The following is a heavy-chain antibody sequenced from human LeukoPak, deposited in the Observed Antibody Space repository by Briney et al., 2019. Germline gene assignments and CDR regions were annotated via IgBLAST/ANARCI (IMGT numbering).Heavy chain of an antibody. D-gene: IGHD3-10*01. CDR1: GFTFSSHA. Sequence: GGSLRLSCAASGFTFSSHAMHWVRQAPGKGLEWVAVISYDGNNYYYGDSVKGRFTISRDKSKNTLYLQMNSLRAEDTAVYYCARDHSYYGSGSYFDYWGQGTLVTVSS. CDR2: ISYDGNNY. CDR3: ARDHSYYGSGSYFDY. V-gene: IGHV3-30*03. J-gene: IGHJ4*02.